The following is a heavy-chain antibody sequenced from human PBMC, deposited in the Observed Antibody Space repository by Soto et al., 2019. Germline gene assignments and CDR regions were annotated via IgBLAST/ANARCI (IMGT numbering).Heavy chain of an antibody. Sequence: QVQLQESGPGLVKPSETLSLTCTVSGGSISSYYWSWIRQPPGKGLEWIGHIHYSGSTNSNPSLWTRVTMSVVTSQNQFSLKLSSVTAAHTAVYYCARHVNVAVAGTGFDYWGQGTLVTVSS. CDR1: GGSISSYY. CDR3: ARHVNVAVAGTGFDY. V-gene: IGHV4-59*08. CDR2: IHYSGST. D-gene: IGHD6-19*01. J-gene: IGHJ4*02.